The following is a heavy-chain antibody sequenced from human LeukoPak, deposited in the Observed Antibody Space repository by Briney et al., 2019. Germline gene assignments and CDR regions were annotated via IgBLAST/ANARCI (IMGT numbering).Heavy chain of an antibody. D-gene: IGHD3-3*01. J-gene: IGHJ4*02. V-gene: IGHV4-34*01. Sequence: SETLSLTCAVYGGSFSGYYWSWIRQPPGKGLEWIGEINHSGSTNYNPSLTSRVTISVDTSKNQFSLKLSSVTAADTAVYYCARVTGDFWSGYDYWGQGTLVTVSS. CDR3: ARVTGDFWSGYDY. CDR2: INHSGST. CDR1: GGSFSGYY.